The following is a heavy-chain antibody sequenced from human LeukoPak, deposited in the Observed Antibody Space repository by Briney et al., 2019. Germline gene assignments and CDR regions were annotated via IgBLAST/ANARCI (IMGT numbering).Heavy chain of an antibody. D-gene: IGHD5-18*01. Sequence: PGGSLRLSCAASGFTFSSFEMNWVRQAPGRGLEWVSYISSSGSTIYYADSVKGRFTISRDNAKNSLYLQMSSLRAEDTAVYYRARDRSYGSFNYWGQGTLVTVSS. J-gene: IGHJ4*02. CDR1: GFTFSSFE. V-gene: IGHV3-48*03. CDR3: ARDRSYGSFNY. CDR2: ISSSGSTI.